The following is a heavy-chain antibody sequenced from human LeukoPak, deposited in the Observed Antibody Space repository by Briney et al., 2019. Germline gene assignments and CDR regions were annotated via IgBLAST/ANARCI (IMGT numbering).Heavy chain of an antibody. V-gene: IGHV1-24*01. J-gene: IGHJ4*02. Sequence: ASVKVSCRISGYTLTELSIHWVRQAPGQGLEWMGGFDPEDAETVSAQKFQGRLTMTEDTSTDTAYMELSILRSDDTAVYYCASATRWDSGGFDYWGQGTLVTVSS. D-gene: IGHD3-10*01. CDR2: FDPEDAET. CDR1: GYTLTELS. CDR3: ASATRWDSGGFDY.